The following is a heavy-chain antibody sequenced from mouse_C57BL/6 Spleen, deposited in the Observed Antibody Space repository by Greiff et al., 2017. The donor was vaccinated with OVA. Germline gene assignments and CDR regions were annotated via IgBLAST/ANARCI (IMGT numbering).Heavy chain of an antibody. V-gene: IGHV1-81*01. CDR1: GYTFTSYG. J-gene: IGHJ4*01. D-gene: IGHD3-2*02. CDR2: IYPRSGNT. CDR3: ARLLRLHYAMDY. Sequence: QVQLKESGAELARPGASVKLSCKASGYTFTSYGISWVKQRTGQGLEWIGEIYPRSGNTYYNEKFKGKATLTADKSSSTAYMELRSLTSEDSAVYFCARLLRLHYAMDYWGQGTSVTVSS.